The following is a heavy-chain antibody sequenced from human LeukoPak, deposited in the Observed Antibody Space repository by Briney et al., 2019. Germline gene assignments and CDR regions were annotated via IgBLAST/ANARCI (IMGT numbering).Heavy chain of an antibody. CDR1: GYTFTSYG. CDR3: ARGPGGRRGYYPLEDYYYYHYMDV. D-gene: IGHD3-22*01. Sequence: ASVKVSCKASGYTFTSYGINWVRQAPGQGLEWMGWIRAYNGNTNYAQKLQGRVTMTTDTSTSTAYMELRSLTSDDTAVYYCARGPGGRRGYYPLEDYYYYHYMDVWGKGTTATVSS. CDR2: IRAYNGNT. V-gene: IGHV1-18*01. J-gene: IGHJ6*03.